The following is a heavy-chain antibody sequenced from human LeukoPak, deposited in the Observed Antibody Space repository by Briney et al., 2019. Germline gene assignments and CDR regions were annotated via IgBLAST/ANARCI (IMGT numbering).Heavy chain of an antibody. D-gene: IGHD3-9*01. J-gene: IGHJ4*02. CDR3: ARGSGRNYDILTGYYTY. V-gene: IGHV1-18*01. Sequence: ASVKVSCKASGYTFTSYGISWVRQAPGQGLEWMGWISAYNGNTNYAHKLQGRVTMTTDTSTSTAYMELRSLRSDDTAVYYCARGSGRNYDILTGYYTYWGQGTLVTVSS. CDR1: GYTFTSYG. CDR2: ISAYNGNT.